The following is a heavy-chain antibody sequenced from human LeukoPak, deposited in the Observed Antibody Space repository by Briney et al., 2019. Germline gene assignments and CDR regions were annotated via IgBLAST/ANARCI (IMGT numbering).Heavy chain of an antibody. D-gene: IGHD5-18*01. CDR3: AKNGGDSYGTGHFDS. CDR1: GFTFSSYA. CDR2: IGGSGAGT. J-gene: IGHJ4*02. Sequence: GGSLRLSCAASGFTFSSYAMTWVRQAPGEGLEWVSAIGGSGAGTYYADSVKGRFTNSRDNSKNPLYLQLNSLRVEDTAVYYCAKNGGDSYGTGHFDSWGQGTLVTVSS. V-gene: IGHV3-23*01.